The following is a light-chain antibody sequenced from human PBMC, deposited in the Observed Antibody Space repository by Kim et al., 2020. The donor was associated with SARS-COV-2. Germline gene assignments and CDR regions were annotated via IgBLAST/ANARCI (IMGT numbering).Light chain of an antibody. J-gene: IGKJ1*01. CDR2: GAS. V-gene: IGKV3D-15*01. CDR1: QSIDSN. CDR3: QQYNNWPPWT. Sequence: DIVMTQSPATLSVSPGERATLSCRASQSIDSNLAWYQQKPGQAPRLLIYGASTRVTGIPARFGGSGSGTEFTLTISSLQSEDFAIYYCQQYNNWPPWTFGQGTKVDIK.